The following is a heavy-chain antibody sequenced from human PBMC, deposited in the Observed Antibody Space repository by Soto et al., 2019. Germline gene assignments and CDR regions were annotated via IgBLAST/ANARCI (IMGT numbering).Heavy chain of an antibody. J-gene: IGHJ5*02. Sequence: SETLSLTCAVYGGSFSGYYWSWIRQPPGKGLEWIGEINHSGSTNYNPSLKSRVTISVDTSKNQFSLKLSSVTAADTAVYYCARGRDYGDYKVRVALDPWGQGTLVTVPQ. V-gene: IGHV4-34*01. CDR1: GGSFSGYY. CDR2: INHSGST. CDR3: ARGRDYGDYKVRVALDP. D-gene: IGHD4-17*01.